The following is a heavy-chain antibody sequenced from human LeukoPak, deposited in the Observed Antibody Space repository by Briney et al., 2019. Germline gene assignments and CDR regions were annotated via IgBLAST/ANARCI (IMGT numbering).Heavy chain of an antibody. D-gene: IGHD3-10*01. V-gene: IGHV4-61*01. Sequence: PSETLSLTCTVSGASINSDTYYWGWIRQPPGKGLECIGYIHYTGSTNYNPSLKSRVTISVETSKNQFSLKLKSVTAADTAVYYCARGGYYGSGNDFRFDPWGQGTLVTVSS. CDR1: GASINSDTYY. CDR3: ARGGYYGSGNDFRFDP. CDR2: IHYTGST. J-gene: IGHJ5*02.